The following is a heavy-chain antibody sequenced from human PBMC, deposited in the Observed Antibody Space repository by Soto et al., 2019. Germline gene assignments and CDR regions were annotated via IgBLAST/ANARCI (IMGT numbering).Heavy chain of an antibody. CDR1: GYTFTDYY. J-gene: IGHJ3*02. CDR3: ARGPSHGAFGI. Sequence: QVQLAQSGAEVKNPGASVKVSCKASGYTFTDYYIHWLRQAPAQGLEWMGWINPNSGDTKYAQKFQGWATTTRDTSISTTYMELSRLTSDDTALYYCARGPSHGAFGIWGHGKIIAVSS. V-gene: IGHV1-2*04. CDR2: INPNSGDT.